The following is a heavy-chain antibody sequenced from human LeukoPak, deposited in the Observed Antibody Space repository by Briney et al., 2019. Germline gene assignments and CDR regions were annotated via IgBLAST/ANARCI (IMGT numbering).Heavy chain of an antibody. CDR1: GGTSSSYA. J-gene: IGHJ1*01. CDR3: ASTDCSSTSCYVGEYFQH. V-gene: IGHV1-69*13. D-gene: IGHD2-2*01. CDR2: IIPIFGTA. Sequence: SVKVSCKASGGTSSSYAISWVRQAPGQGLEWMGGIIPIFGTANYAQKFQGRVTITADESTSTAYMELSSLRSEDTAVYYCASTDCSSTSCYVGEYFQHWGQGTLVTVSS.